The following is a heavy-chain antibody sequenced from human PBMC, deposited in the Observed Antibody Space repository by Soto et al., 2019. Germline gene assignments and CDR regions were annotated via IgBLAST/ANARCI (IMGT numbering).Heavy chain of an antibody. CDR1: GYTFTSYD. CDR2: MNPNSGNT. V-gene: IGHV1-8*01. J-gene: IGHJ5*02. CDR3: ARAIACSSTRCRSYHWFDP. D-gene: IGHD2-2*01. Sequence: GASVKVSCKASGYTFTSYDINWVRRATGQGLEWMGWMNPNSGNTGYAQKFQGRVTMTTNTSMSTAYMELSSLRSEDTAVYYCARAIACSSTRCRSYHWFDPWGQGTLVTVSS.